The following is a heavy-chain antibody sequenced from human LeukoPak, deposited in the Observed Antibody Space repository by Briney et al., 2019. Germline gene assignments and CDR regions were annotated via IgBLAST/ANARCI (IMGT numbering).Heavy chain of an antibody. J-gene: IGHJ2*01. V-gene: IGHV3-21*01. CDR1: GFTFSSYS. CDR3: ARDRGGGTTPTGWYFDL. CDR2: ISSSSSYI. D-gene: IGHD1-7*01. Sequence: PGGSLRLSCAASGFTFSSYSMNWVRQAPGKGLEWVSSISSSSSYIYYADSVKGRFTISRDNAKNSLYLQMNSLRAEDTAVYYCARDRGGGTTPTGWYFDLWGRGTPVTVSS.